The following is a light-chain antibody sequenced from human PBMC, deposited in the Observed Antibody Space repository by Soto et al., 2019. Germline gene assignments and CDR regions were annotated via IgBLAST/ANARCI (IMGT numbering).Light chain of an antibody. J-gene: IGKJ4*01. Sequence: EIVLTQSPATLSLSPGERATLSCRASQSVSSYLAWYQQKPGQAPRLLIYDASNRATGIPARFSGSGSGTDFTLTISSLEPEDFAVYYCQQRSNWGHTFDGGTKVEIK. CDR1: QSVSSY. CDR3: QQRSNWGHT. CDR2: DAS. V-gene: IGKV3-11*01.